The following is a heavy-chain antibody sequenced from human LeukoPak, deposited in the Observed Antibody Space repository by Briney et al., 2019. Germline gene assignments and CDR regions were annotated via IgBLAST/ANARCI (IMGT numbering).Heavy chain of an antibody. J-gene: IGHJ6*02. D-gene: IGHD2-15*01. Sequence: GGSLTLSCAASGFTFSGSALHWVRQASGKGLEWVGLIRSKANSYATSYAASVKGRFTISRDDSKNTAYLQMNSLKTEDTAVYYCTRYKPDCSGGSCPHYGMDVWGQGTTVTVSS. V-gene: IGHV3-73*01. CDR3: TRYKPDCSGGSCPHYGMDV. CDR2: IRSKANSYAT. CDR1: GFTFSGSA.